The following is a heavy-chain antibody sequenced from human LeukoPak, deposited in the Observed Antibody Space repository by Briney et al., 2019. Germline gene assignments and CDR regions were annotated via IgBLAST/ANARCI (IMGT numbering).Heavy chain of an antibody. CDR2: IRSKANSCAT. CDR3: TRVYGDYGYDY. D-gene: IGHD4-17*01. V-gene: IGHV3-73*01. J-gene: IGHJ4*02. CDR1: GFTFSGSA. Sequence: GGSLKLSCAASGFTFSGSAMHWVRQASGKGLEWVGRIRSKANSCATAYAASVKGRFTISRDDSKNTAYLQMNSLKTEDTAVYYCTRVYGDYGYDYWGQGTLVTVSS.